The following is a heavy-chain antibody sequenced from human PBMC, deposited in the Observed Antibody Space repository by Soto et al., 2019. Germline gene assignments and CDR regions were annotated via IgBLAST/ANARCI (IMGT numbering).Heavy chain of an antibody. Sequence: EVQLVESGGGLVQPGGSLRLSCAASGFTFSSYWMSWFRQAPGKGLEWVANIKQDGSEENYVDSVKGRFTISRDNAKNALYLQMISLRVEDTAVYYCAREIAARLWGKGTTVTVSS. CDR3: AREIAARL. V-gene: IGHV3-7*01. J-gene: IGHJ6*04. CDR2: IKQDGSEE. CDR1: GFTFSSYW. D-gene: IGHD6-6*01.